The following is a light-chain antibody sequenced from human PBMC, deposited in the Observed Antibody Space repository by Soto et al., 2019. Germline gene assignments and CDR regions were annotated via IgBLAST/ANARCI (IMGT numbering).Light chain of an antibody. CDR1: QDISRW. J-gene: IGKJ4*01. CDR2: AAT. V-gene: IGKV1-12*01. Sequence: DSQMIQSPSSVSASVGDRVTITCRASQDISRWLAWYQQKPGKAPQLLIYAATSLESGVPSRFSGSGSGTHFTLTISNLQPEDFATYYCQQANSFPLTFGGGTKVEIK. CDR3: QQANSFPLT.